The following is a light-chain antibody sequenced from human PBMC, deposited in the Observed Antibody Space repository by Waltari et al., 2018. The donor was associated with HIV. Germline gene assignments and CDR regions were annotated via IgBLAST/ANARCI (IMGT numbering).Light chain of an antibody. CDR3: CSYATSSTLV. CDR2: EGN. Sequence: QSALTQPASVSGSPGQSITISCTGTSSDVGYYGLVSWYQQHPGKAPKLMIYEGNKRPSVISNRFSGSKSGNTASLTISGLQAEDEADYYCCSYATSSTLVFGGGTNLTVL. V-gene: IGLV2-23*01. CDR1: SSDVGYYGL. J-gene: IGLJ2*01.